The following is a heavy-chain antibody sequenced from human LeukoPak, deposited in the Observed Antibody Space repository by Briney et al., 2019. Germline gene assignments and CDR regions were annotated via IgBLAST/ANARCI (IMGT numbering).Heavy chain of an antibody. CDR3: AKRGYSNGWRDSYYFDC. V-gene: IGHV3-30*02. Sequence: GGSLRLSCAASGFTFSSYGMHWVRQAPGKGLEWVAFIRSDGSNKYYADSVKGRFTISRDNSKLYLQMNSLRAEDTAVYYCAKRGYSNGWRDSYYFDCWGQGTLVTVSS. J-gene: IGHJ4*02. CDR1: GFTFSSYG. CDR2: IRSDGSNK. D-gene: IGHD6-19*01.